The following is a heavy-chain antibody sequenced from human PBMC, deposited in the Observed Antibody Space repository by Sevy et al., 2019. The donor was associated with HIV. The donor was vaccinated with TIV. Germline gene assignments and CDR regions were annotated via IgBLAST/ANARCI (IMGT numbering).Heavy chain of an antibody. V-gene: IGHV3-74*01. CDR3: ARVLEYYGDYGYYYYYYGMDV. CDR1: GFTFSSYW. CDR2: INSDVSST. D-gene: IGHD4-17*01. J-gene: IGHJ6*02. Sequence: GGSLRLSCAASGFTFSSYWMHWVRQAPGKGLVWVSRINSDVSSTSYADSVKGRFTISRDNAKNTLYLQMNSLGAEDTAVYYCARVLEYYGDYGYYYYYYGMDVWGQGTTVTVSS.